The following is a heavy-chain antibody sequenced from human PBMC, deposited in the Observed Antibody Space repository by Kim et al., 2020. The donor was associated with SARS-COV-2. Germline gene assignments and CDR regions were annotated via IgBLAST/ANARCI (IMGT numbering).Heavy chain of an antibody. CDR3: AKDRGSYRTFDY. V-gene: IGHV3-23*01. D-gene: IGHD3-16*01. CDR1: GFTFSDYG. CDR2: ISGSGGST. J-gene: IGHJ4*02. Sequence: GGSLRLSCAASGFTFSDYGMNWVRQAPGKGLEWVSAISGSGGSTYYTDSVEGRFTISRDNSKNMLYLQMNSLRAEDTAVYYCAKDRGSYRTFDYWGQGTLVTVSS.